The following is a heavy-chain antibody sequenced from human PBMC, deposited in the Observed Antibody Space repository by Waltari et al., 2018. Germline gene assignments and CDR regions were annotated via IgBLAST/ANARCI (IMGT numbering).Heavy chain of an antibody. V-gene: IGHV3-7*01. D-gene: IGHD6-19*01. J-gene: IGHJ4*02. CDR3: ARENGWSFDN. CDR1: GFTFNYDW. CDR2: INQDGSDK. Sequence: EVQLVESGGGLVQPGGSLRLSCAASGFTFNYDWMSWVRQAPGKGLEWGAKINQDGSDKSYVDSVKGRFTISRDNAEKSLYLQMSSLRAEDTAVYYCARENGWSFDNWGQGTLVTVSS.